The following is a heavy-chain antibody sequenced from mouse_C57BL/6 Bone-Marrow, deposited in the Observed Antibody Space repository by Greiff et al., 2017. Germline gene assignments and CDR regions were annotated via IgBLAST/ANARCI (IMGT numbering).Heavy chain of an antibody. D-gene: IGHD2-5*01. J-gene: IGHJ1*03. CDR2: IDPSGSYT. CDR1: GYTFTSYW. Sequence: VQLQQPGAELVMPGASVKLSCKASGYTFTSYWMHWVKQRPGQGLEWIGEIDPSGSYTNYNQKFKGKSTLTVDKSSSTAYMQLSSLTSEDSAVYYCASSNYGYFDVWGTGTTVTVSS. V-gene: IGHV1-69*01. CDR3: ASSNYGYFDV.